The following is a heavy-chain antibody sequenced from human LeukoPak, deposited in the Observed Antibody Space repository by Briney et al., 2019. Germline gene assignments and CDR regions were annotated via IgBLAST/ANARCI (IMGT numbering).Heavy chain of an antibody. D-gene: IGHD5-18*01. Sequence: SGPTLVNPTQTLTLTCSFSGFSLSTSGVGVGWIRQPPGKALEYLALIYWDDDKRYSPSLKTRLTISKDTSKNQVVLTMTNMDPVDTATYYCARIRMVTHYYYYMDVWGKGTTVTISS. CDR3: ARIRMVTHYYYYMDV. CDR2: IYWDDDK. CDR1: GFSLSTSGVG. J-gene: IGHJ6*03. V-gene: IGHV2-5*02.